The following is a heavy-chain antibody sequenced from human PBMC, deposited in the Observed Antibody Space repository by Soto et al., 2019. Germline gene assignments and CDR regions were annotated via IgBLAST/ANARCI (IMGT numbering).Heavy chain of an antibody. CDR3: AKAQEGDMTILIVVTYGMDA. D-gene: IGHD3-22*01. CDR2: TYYRSKWYN. J-gene: IGHJ6*02. V-gene: IGHV6-1*01. Sequence: SQTLSLTCAISGDSVSSNSAAWNWIRQSPSRGLEWLGRTYYRSKWYNDYAVSVKGRFTVSRDNSKNTVYLQMSNLGSEDTAVYYCAKAQEGDMTILIVVTYGMDAWGRGTTVSVSS. CDR1: GDSVSSNSAA.